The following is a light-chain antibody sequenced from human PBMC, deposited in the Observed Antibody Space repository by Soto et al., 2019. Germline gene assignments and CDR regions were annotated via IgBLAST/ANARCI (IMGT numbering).Light chain of an antibody. V-gene: IGKV1-33*01. CDR3: QQYDNLPIT. J-gene: IGKJ5*01. Sequence: DIQMTQSPSSLSASVGDRVTITCQASQDISNYLNWYQQKPGKAPKLLIYDASNLETGVPSRFSGRGSGTDLTYTISSLQPEDIATYYCQQYDNLPITFGQGTRLEIK. CDR1: QDISNY. CDR2: DAS.